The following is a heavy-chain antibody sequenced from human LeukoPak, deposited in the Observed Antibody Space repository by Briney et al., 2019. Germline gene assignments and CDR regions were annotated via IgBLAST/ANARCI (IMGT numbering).Heavy chain of an antibody. CDR3: ARASVVFRDYFFDY. CDR2: IYTSVST. CDR1: GGSISSYY. D-gene: IGHD2-21*02. Sequence: SETLSLTCIVSGGSISSYYWSWVRQPAEKGLEWIGRIYTSVSTNNNPSLKSRVTMSVDTSKSPVSLKLSSVTAADTAVYYCARASVVFRDYFFDYWGQGTLVTVSS. V-gene: IGHV4-4*07. J-gene: IGHJ4*02.